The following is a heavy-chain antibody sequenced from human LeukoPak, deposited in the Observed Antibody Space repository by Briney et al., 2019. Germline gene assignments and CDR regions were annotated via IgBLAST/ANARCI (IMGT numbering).Heavy chain of an antibody. CDR1: GLAFTSFG. Sequence: QPGGSLRLSCAASGLAFTSFGMGWVRQAPGGGLEWGAVITETGDRAYHADSVRGRFTISRDNSNEPLYLQMNGLRAEDTAVYYCAKDIAQGYTYGTIEQDYWGQGTLVTVSS. CDR2: ITETGDRA. D-gene: IGHD5-18*01. CDR3: AKDIAQGYTYGTIEQDY. V-gene: IGHV3-23*01. J-gene: IGHJ4*02.